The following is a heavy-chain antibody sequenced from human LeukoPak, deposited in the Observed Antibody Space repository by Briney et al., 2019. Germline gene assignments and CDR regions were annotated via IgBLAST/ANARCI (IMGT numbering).Heavy chain of an antibody. J-gene: IGHJ4*02. D-gene: IGHD3-10*01. V-gene: IGHV4-4*02. CDR2: IYYSGNT. Sequence: PGGSLRLSCAASGFTFSSSWMTWVRQAPGKGLEWVGEIYYSGNTNYNPSLKSRVTISVDTSKNQFSLKLSSVTAADTAVYYCARALLWGYDYWGQGTLVTVSS. CDR1: GFTFSSSW. CDR3: ARALLWGYDY.